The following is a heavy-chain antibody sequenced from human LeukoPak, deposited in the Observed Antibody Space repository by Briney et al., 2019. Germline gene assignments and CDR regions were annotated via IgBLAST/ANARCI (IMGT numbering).Heavy chain of an antibody. D-gene: IGHD1-1*01. J-gene: IGHJ4*02. CDR2: IKEDGSEK. CDR1: GFTFSSFW. Sequence: QPGGSLRLSCAASGFTFSSFWMSWVRQAPGKGLEWVANIKEDGSEKYYVDSVKGRFTISRDNAENSLYLQMNSLRAEDTAVYYCARRYNSEYLAPVQNWGQGTLVTVSS. V-gene: IGHV3-7*05. CDR3: ARRYNSEYLAPVQN.